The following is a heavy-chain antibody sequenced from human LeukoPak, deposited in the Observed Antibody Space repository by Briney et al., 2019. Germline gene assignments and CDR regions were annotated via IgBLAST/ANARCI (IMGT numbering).Heavy chain of an antibody. Sequence: GGSLRLSCAASGFTFSTYSMHWVRRAPDKGLESVAVISQDGSTQYYAGSVQGRFTISRDNSENTLYLQLNSLRPEDTAVYYCSRDGEHGYNDIDYWGQGTLVTVSS. CDR3: SRDGEHGYNDIDY. V-gene: IGHV3-30-3*01. J-gene: IGHJ4*02. D-gene: IGHD5-12*01. CDR2: ISQDGSTQ. CDR1: GFTFSTYS.